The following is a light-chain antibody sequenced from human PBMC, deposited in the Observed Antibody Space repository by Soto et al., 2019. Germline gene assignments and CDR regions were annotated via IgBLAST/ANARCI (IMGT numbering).Light chain of an antibody. CDR1: ETVDTSS. J-gene: IGKJ4*01. CDR3: HQYGSSPLT. CDR2: SAS. V-gene: IGKV3-20*01. Sequence: EIVLTQSPGTLSLSPGETATLSCRASETVDTSSLGWYQQKPGRAPSLLIYSASRRATGIPDRFDASGSATDFTLTISRLEPEDFALYYCHQYGSSPLTCGGGTKVEI.